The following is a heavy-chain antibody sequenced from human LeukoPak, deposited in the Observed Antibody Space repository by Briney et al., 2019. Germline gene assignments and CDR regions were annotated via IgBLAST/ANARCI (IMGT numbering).Heavy chain of an antibody. CDR2: IYYSGST. CDR3: ARAILAAADYYYYYYMDV. CDR1: GGSISSYY. V-gene: IGHV4-59*01. J-gene: IGHJ6*03. Sequence: SETLFLTCTVSGGSISSYYWSWIRQPPGKGLEWIGYIYYSGSTNYNPSLKSRVTISVDTSKNQFSLKLSSVTAADTAVYYCARAILAAADYYYYYYMDVWGKGTTVTVSS. D-gene: IGHD6-13*01.